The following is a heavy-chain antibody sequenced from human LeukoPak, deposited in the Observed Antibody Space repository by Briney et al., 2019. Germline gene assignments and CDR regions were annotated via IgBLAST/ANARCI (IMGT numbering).Heavy chain of an antibody. CDR3: ARERLVELSLDY. CDR1: GYTFTSYY. V-gene: IGHV1-46*01. Sequence: GASVKVSCKASGYTFTSYYMHWVRQAPGQGLEWMGIINPSGGSTTYAQKFQGRVSMTRDTSTSTVYMELRSLRSEDTAVYYCARERLVELSLDYWGQGTLVTVSS. CDR2: INPSGGST. D-gene: IGHD3-16*02. J-gene: IGHJ4*02.